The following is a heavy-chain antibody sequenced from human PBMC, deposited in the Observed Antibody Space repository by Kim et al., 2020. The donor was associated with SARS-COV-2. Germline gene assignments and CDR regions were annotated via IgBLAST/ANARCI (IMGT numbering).Heavy chain of an antibody. CDR1: GFTFSSYA. CDR3: AKSTFDIVVVPAAPDLDY. D-gene: IGHD2-2*01. Sequence: GGSLRLSCAASGFTFSSYAMSWVRQAPGKGLEWVSVISGSGDNTCYADSVKGRFTISRDNSKNTLYLQMNSLRAEDTAVYYCAKSTFDIVVVPAAPDLDYAGQATLVTVSS. CDR2: ISGSGDNT. V-gene: IGHV3-23*01. J-gene: IGHJ4*02.